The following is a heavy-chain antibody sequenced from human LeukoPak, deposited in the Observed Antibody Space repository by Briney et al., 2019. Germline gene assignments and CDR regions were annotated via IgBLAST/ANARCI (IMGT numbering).Heavy chain of an antibody. J-gene: IGHJ4*02. CDR2: IKQDGSDK. D-gene: IGHD4-23*01. CDR1: GFTFSNYW. V-gene: IGHV3-7*03. CDR3: ARKTVVGSYFDY. Sequence: GGPLRLSCAASGFTFSNYWMSWVRQAPGKGLEWVGNIKQDGSDKYYIDSVKGRFTISRDNAKNSLYLQMNSLRAEDTAVYYCARKTVVGSYFDYWGQGTPVTVSS.